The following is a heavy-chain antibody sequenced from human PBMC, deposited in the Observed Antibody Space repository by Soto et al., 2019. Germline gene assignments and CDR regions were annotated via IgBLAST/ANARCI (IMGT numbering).Heavy chain of an antibody. CDR1: GGSISSYY. Sequence: SETLSLTCTVSGGSISSYYWSWIRQPPGKGLEWIGYIYYSGSTNYNPSLKSRVTISVDTSKNQFSLKLSSVTAADTAVYYCARGPEMPIDYWGQGTLVTVSS. CDR3: ARGPEMPIDY. CDR2: IYYSGST. J-gene: IGHJ4*02. D-gene: IGHD2-2*01. V-gene: IGHV4-59*01.